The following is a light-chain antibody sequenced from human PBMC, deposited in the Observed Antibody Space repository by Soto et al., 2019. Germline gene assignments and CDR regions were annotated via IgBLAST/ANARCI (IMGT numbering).Light chain of an antibody. CDR2: DAS. CDR1: QSVSSY. CDR3: QQSSISIT. V-gene: IGKV3-11*01. J-gene: IGKJ5*01. Sequence: EIVLTQSPATLSLSPGERATLSCRASQSVSSYLAWYQQKPGQAPRLRIYDASNRATGIPARFSGSGSGTDFTLTISRLEPEDFAVYYCQQSSISITFGQGTRLEIK.